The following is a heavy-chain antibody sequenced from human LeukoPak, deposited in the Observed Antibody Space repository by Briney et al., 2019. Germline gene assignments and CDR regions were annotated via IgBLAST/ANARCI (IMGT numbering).Heavy chain of an antibody. J-gene: IGHJ4*02. CDR3: ARDWGSERDLLTGYYTY. CDR2: INPSGGST. CDR1: GYTFTSYY. D-gene: IGHD3-9*01. Sequence: ASVKVSCKPSGYTFTSYYMHWVRQAPGQGLDWMGIINPSGGSTSYAQKFQGRVTMTRDTSTSTVYMELSSLRSEDTAVYYCARDWGSERDLLTGYYTYWGQGTLVTVSS. V-gene: IGHV1-46*01.